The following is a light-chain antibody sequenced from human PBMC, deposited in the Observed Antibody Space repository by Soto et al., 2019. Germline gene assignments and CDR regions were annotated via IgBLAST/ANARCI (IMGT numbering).Light chain of an antibody. CDR2: DVS. CDR3: SSYTTSSTVV. J-gene: IGLJ2*01. CDR1: SSDVGGYNY. Sequence: QSALTQPASVSGSPGQSITISCTGTSSDVGGYNYVSWYQQHPGKAPKLMIYDVSNRPSGVSNRFSGSKSGNTASLTISGLHAEDESDYYGSSYTTSSTVVFGGGTKLTVL. V-gene: IGLV2-14*03.